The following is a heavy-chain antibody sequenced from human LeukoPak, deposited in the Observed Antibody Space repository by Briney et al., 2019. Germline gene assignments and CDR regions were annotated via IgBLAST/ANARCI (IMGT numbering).Heavy chain of an antibody. CDR2: IKEDGSEK. CDR3: AKFPTGFDY. D-gene: IGHD4-17*01. V-gene: IGHV3-7*05. Sequence: GGSLRLSCAASGFTFSEYWMTRVCQAPGKGLEWVASIKEDGSEKYYVDSVKGRCTISRDNAKNSLYLQMNSLRVEVTAMYYCAKFPTGFDYWGQGTLVTVSS. CDR1: GFTFSEYW. J-gene: IGHJ4*02.